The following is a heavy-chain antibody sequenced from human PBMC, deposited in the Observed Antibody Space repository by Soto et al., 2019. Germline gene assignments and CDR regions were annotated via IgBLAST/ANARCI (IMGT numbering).Heavy chain of an antibody. J-gene: IGHJ5*02. D-gene: IGHD3-9*01. V-gene: IGHV3-30*18. CDR1: GFTFSSYG. Sequence: QVQLVESGGGVVQPGRSLRLSCAASGFTFSSYGMHWVRQAPGKGLEWVAVISYDGSNKYYADSVKGRFTISRDNSKNTLYLLMNSLRAEDTAEYYCAKEPGYDVLTGLMSHSWFVPWGQGTLVTVSS. CDR2: ISYDGSNK. CDR3: AKEPGYDVLTGLMSHSWFVP.